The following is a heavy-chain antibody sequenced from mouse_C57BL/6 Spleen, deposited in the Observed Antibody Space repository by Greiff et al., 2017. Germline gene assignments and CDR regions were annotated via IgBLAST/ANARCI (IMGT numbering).Heavy chain of an antibody. Sequence: VQVVESGAELARPGASVKLSCKASGYTFTSYGISWVKQRTGQGLEWIGEIYPRSGNTYYNEKFKGKATLTADKSSSTAYMELRSLTSEDSAVYFCARSRDGGYWGQGTTLTVSS. CDR2: IYPRSGNT. D-gene: IGHD3-3*01. CDR1: GYTFTSYG. V-gene: IGHV1-81*01. CDR3: ARSRDGGY. J-gene: IGHJ2*01.